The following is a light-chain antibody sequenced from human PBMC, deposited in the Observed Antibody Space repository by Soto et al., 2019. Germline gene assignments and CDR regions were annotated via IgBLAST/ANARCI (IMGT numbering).Light chain of an antibody. CDR2: AAS. V-gene: IGKV1-39*01. CDR1: QNINTY. J-gene: IGKJ1*01. Sequence: DIQMTQSPSSLSASVGDRVTITCRASQNINTYLNWYQHKPGKAPKLLISAASSLQSGVPSRFSGSGSVTDFTLTISTLQPEDFATYFGQQSYSTPLWTFGQGTRVEIK. CDR3: QQSYSTPLWT.